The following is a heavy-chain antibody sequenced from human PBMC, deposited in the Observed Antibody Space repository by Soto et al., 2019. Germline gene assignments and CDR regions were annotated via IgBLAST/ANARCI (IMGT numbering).Heavy chain of an antibody. CDR3: ARDPNTRIAAAGTVWSEFDY. D-gene: IGHD6-13*01. Sequence: GGSLRLSCAASGFTFSSYAMHWVRQAPGKGLEWVAVISYDGSNKYYADSVKGRFTISRDNSKNTLYLQMNSLRAEDTAVYYCARDPNTRIAAAGTVWSEFDYWGQGTLVTVSS. CDR1: GFTFSSYA. J-gene: IGHJ4*02. V-gene: IGHV3-30-3*01. CDR2: ISYDGSNK.